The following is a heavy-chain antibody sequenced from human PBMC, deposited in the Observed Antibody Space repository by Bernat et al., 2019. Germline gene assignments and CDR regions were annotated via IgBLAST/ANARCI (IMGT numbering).Heavy chain of an antibody. J-gene: IGHJ6*03. D-gene: IGHD3-10*01. CDR3: ARVPNPGGYGSGKEDYYYMDV. CDR2: IIPIFGTA. Sequence: QVQLVQSGAEVKKPGSSVKVSCKASGGTFSSYAISWVRRAPGQGLEWMGGIIPIFGTANYAQKFQGRVTITADKSTSTAYMELSSLRSEDTAVYYCARVPNPGGYGSGKEDYYYMDVWGKGTTVTVSS. V-gene: IGHV1-69*06. CDR1: GGTFSSYA.